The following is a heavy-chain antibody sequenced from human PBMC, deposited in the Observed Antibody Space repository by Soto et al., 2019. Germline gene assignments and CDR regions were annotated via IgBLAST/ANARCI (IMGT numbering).Heavy chain of an antibody. V-gene: IGHV3-23*01. J-gene: IGHJ6*02. CDR2: ISGSGSST. CDR3: ARDLLLWFGELSRDYYYYYGMDV. D-gene: IGHD3-10*01. Sequence: GGSLRLSCAASGFTFSSYAMSWVRQAPGKGLEWVSAISGSGSSTYYADSVKGRFTISRDNAKNSLYLQMNSLRAEDTAVYYCARDLLLWFGELSRDYYYYYGMDVWGQGTTVTVSS. CDR1: GFTFSSYA.